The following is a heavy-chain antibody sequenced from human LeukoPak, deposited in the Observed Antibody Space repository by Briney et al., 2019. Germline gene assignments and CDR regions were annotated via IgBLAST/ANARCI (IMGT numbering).Heavy chain of an antibody. D-gene: IGHD1-26*01. J-gene: IGHJ4*02. Sequence: PGGSLRLSCAASGFTVSSNYMSWVRQAPGKGLEWVSVIYSGGSTYYADSVKGRFTTSRDNSKSTLYLQMNSLRAEDTAVYYCARDLVGATPPLGYWGQGTLVTVSS. V-gene: IGHV3-66*01. CDR3: ARDLVGATPPLGY. CDR1: GFTVSSNY. CDR2: IYSGGST.